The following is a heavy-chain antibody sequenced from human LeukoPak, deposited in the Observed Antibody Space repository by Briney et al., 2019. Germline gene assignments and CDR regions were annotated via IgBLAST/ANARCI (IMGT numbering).Heavy chain of an antibody. CDR3: ARVTTKGYSYGINWFDP. V-gene: IGHV3-21*01. CDR1: GFTFSSYS. Sequence: GGSLRLSCAASGFTFSSYSMNWVRQAPGKGLEWVSSISSSSSHIYYADSVKGRFTISRDNAKNSLYLQMNSLRAEDTAVYYCARVTTKGYSYGINWFDPWGQGTLVTVSS. CDR2: ISSSSSHI. J-gene: IGHJ5*02. D-gene: IGHD5-18*01.